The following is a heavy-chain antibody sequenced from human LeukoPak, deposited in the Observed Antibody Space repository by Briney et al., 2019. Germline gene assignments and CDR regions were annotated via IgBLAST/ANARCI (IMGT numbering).Heavy chain of an antibody. V-gene: IGHV3-7*03. Sequence: PGGSLRLSCVASGFTFSNYWMSWGRQAPGKGLEWVANIKQDGRAKFYVDSVKGRFTISRDNAKNSLYLQMNSLRADDTAVYYCVKDSPPRYSGSPPAYWGQGTLVTVSS. CDR3: VKDSPPRYSGSPPAY. D-gene: IGHD1-26*01. CDR1: GFTFSNYW. CDR2: IKQDGRAK. J-gene: IGHJ4*02.